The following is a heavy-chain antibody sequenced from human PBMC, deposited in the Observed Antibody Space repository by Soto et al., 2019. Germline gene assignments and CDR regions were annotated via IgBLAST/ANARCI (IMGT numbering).Heavy chain of an antibody. D-gene: IGHD3-3*01. V-gene: IGHV4-61*01. J-gene: IGHJ6*02. Sequence: SETLSLTCRVSGAALISGNYYWSWIRQHPGKGLEWIGYIYYSGSTNYNPSLKSRVTISVDTSKNQFSLKLSSVTAADTAVYYCARDFWSGYYLYGMDVWGQGTTVTVSS. CDR2: IYYSGST. CDR3: ARDFWSGYYLYGMDV. CDR1: GAALISGNYY.